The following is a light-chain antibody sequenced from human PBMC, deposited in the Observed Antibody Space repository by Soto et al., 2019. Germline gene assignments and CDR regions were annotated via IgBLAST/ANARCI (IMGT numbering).Light chain of an antibody. Sequence: EIVMTQSPATLSVSPGGRATLSCRASQSVSGDLAWYQQKPGQAPRXLIFAASTRATSVPARFTGSLSGTELTITINSLQSEDCEIYYGQQYNNWPRTFGQGTKVDIK. CDR2: AAS. CDR3: QQYNNWPRT. V-gene: IGKV3-15*01. CDR1: QSVSGD. J-gene: IGKJ1*01.